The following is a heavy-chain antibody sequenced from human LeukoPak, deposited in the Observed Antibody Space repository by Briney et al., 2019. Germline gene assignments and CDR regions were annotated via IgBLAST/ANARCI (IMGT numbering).Heavy chain of an antibody. D-gene: IGHD3-10*01. J-gene: IGHJ3*02. CDR3: TKSDGHGLIRI. CDR1: GDSIIGYY. V-gene: IGHV4-39*07. CDR2: IYYTGNT. Sequence: PSETLSLTCSVSGDSIIGYYWGWIRQPPGKGLEWIGNIYYTGNTYYNSSLKSRATISLDTSKNQFSLKVISMAAADTAAYYCTKSDGHGLIRICGRGTMVTVSS.